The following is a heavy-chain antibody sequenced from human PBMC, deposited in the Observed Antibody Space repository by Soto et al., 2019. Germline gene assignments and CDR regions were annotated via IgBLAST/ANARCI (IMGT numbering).Heavy chain of an antibody. J-gene: IGHJ4*02. D-gene: IGHD2-8*01. CDR2: ILQNGET. V-gene: IGHV3-23*05. CDR3: AKDRQPDGRWPFDH. CDR1: GCTLSNYT. Sequence: GVSLRLPSVASGCTLSNYTMRWVRQAPGKGLEWVSAILQNGETYYADSVRGRFTISRDNSNNIVHLQMDSLRAEDTAVYYCAKDRQPDGRWPFDHWGQGTLVTVSS.